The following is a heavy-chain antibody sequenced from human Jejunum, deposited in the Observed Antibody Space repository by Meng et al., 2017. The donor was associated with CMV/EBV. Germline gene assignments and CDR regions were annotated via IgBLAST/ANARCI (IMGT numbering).Heavy chain of an antibody. D-gene: IGHD2-2*01. CDR2: IGSSSGYI. CDR1: FTFSIYS. V-gene: IGHV3-21*01. CDR3: ARAPLIPPTIEGAFDY. Sequence: FTFSIYSMNWVRQAPGKGLEWVSSIGSSSGYIYYADSVKGRFTISRDDAKNSLYLQMNSLRAEDSAVYYCARAPLIPPTIEGAFDYWGQGTLVTVSS. J-gene: IGHJ4*02.